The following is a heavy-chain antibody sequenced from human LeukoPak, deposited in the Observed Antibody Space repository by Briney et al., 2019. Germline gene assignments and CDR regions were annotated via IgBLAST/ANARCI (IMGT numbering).Heavy chain of an antibody. Sequence: GESLQISCKGSCYSFTSYCIGWVRQMPGKGLEWMGIIYPGDSDTCYSPSFQGHVTISADKSISTAYLQSSSLKGSGTAMYYWARQRTSGARLSAPWGERTLVTVSS. J-gene: IGHJ5*02. CDR3: ARQRTSGARLSAP. V-gene: IGHV5-51*01. D-gene: IGHD2-8*01. CDR1: CYSFTSYC. CDR2: IYPGDSDT.